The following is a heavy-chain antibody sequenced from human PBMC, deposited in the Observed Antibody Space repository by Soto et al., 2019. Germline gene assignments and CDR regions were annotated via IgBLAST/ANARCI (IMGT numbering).Heavy chain of an antibody. Sequence: QVQLVQSGAEVKKPGSSVKVSCKASGGTFSSYAISWVRQAPGQGLEWMGGIIPIFGTANYAQKFQGRVTITADESTSTAYMELSSLRSEDTAVYYCARGFLTEYSSSYREFYPWGQGTLVTVSS. CDR2: IIPIFGTA. CDR3: ARGFLTEYSSSYREFYP. V-gene: IGHV1-69*01. J-gene: IGHJ5*02. D-gene: IGHD6-6*01. CDR1: GGTFSSYA.